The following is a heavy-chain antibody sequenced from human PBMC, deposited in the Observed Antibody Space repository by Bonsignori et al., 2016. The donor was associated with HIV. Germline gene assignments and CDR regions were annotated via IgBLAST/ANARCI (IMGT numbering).Heavy chain of an antibody. Sequence: WVRQAPGQGLEWMGLVDPEDGETIYAEKFQGRVTITADTSTDTAYMELSSLRSEDTAVYYCATDYRLTRPRNGPYYYMDVWGKGTTVTVSS. CDR2: VDPEDGET. V-gene: IGHV1-69-2*01. D-gene: IGHD1-14*01. CDR3: ATDYRLTRPRNGPYYYMDV. J-gene: IGHJ6*03.